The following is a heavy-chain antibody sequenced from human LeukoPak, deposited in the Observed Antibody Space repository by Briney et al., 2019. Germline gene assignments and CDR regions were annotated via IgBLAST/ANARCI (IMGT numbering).Heavy chain of an antibody. V-gene: IGHV1-69*01. CDR2: IIPIFGTA. CDR1: GGTFSSYA. D-gene: IGHD3-10*01. J-gene: IGHJ5*02. Sequence: KPGSSVKVSCKASGGTFSSYAISWVRQAPGQGLEWMGGIIPIFGTANYAQKFQGRVTITADESTSTAYMELSSLRSEDTAVYYCATHYYGSGSYPGWFDPWGQGTLVTVSS. CDR3: ATHYYGSGSYPGWFDP.